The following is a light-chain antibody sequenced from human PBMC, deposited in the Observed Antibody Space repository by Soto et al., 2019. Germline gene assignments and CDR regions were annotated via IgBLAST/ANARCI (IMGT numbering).Light chain of an antibody. CDR3: QQYYTYPFT. V-gene: IGKV1-8*01. CDR2: GVS. J-gene: IGKJ3*01. CDR1: QGISNY. Sequence: IRMTQSPASFSASTGDRVTITCRASQGISNYLAWYQQKPGKAPKLLIYGVSTLQSGVPSRFSGSGSGTDFTLTISYLQSEDFATYFCQQYYTYPFTFGPGTKVDIK.